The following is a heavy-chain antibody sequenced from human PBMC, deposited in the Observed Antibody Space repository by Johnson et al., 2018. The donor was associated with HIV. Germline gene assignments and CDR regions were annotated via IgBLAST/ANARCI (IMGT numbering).Heavy chain of an antibody. V-gene: IGHV3-20*04. CDR3: ASATFYYDLSGYLTRPRAFDM. CDR1: GFTFSNYG. Sequence: VQLVESGGGVVQPGGSLRLSCVASGFTFSNYGMHWVRQAPGKGLEWVSGINWNGGSTGYAESVKGRFTISRDNAKKSLFLEMNSLRAEDTAFYYCASATFYYDLSGYLTRPRAFDMWGQGTMVTVSS. CDR2: INWNGGST. J-gene: IGHJ3*02. D-gene: IGHD3-22*01.